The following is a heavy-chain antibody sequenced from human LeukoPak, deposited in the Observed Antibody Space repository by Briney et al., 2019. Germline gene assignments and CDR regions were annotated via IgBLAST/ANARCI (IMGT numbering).Heavy chain of an antibody. V-gene: IGHV4-59*08. Sequence: SETLFLTCTVSGGSIRSYYWSWIRQPPGKGLEWIGYIYHSGSTNYNPSLKSRVTISVDTSKNQFSLKLSSVTAADTAVYYCVRSPPGDYFDYWGQGTLVTVSS. J-gene: IGHJ4*02. CDR2: IYHSGST. CDR3: VRSPPGDYFDY. CDR1: GGSIRSYY.